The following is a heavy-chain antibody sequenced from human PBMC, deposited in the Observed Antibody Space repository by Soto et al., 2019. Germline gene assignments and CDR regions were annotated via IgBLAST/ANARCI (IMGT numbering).Heavy chain of an antibody. V-gene: IGHV4-34*01. CDR1: SGSFSGYY. CDR2: ISHSGST. Sequence: QVQLQQWGAGLLKPSETLSLRCVVNSGSFSGYYWTWIRQTPGKGLEWIGEISHSGSTNYNPSLMSRVTMSADTSQKQVSLRLSAVTAADTALYFCARGYESRSRYLPLLDDWGQGTLVTVSS. D-gene: IGHD3-22*01. J-gene: IGHJ4*02. CDR3: ARGYESRSRYLPLLDD.